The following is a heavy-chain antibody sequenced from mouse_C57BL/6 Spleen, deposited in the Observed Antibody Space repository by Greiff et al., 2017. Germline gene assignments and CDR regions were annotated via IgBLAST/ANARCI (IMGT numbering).Heavy chain of an antibody. CDR3: ARNWDTVDY. V-gene: IGHV1-55*01. D-gene: IGHD4-1*01. J-gene: IGHJ2*01. CDR1: GYTFTSYW. Sequence: QVQLQQPGAELVKPGASVKMSCKASGYTFTSYWITWVKQRPGQGLEWIGDIYPGSGSTNYNEKFKSKATLTVDTPSSTAYMQLSSLTSEDSAFYYCARNWDTVDYWGQGTTLTVSS. CDR2: IYPGSGST.